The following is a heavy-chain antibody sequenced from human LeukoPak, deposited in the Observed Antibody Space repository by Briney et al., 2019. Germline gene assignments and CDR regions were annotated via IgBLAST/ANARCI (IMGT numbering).Heavy chain of an antibody. D-gene: IGHD6-13*01. CDR1: GYTFTSYY. CDR3: ARGSSSWYSIDY. J-gene: IGHJ4*02. CDR2: ISAYNGNT. Sequence: ASVKVSCKASGYTFTSYYMHWVRQAPGQGLEWMGWISAYNGNTNYAQKLQGRVTMTTDTSTSTAYMELRSLRSDDTAVYYCARGSSSWYSIDYWGQGTLVTVSS. V-gene: IGHV1-18*04.